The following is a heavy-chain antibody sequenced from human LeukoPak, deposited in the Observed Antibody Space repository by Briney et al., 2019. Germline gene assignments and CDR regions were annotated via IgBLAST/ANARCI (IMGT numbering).Heavy chain of an antibody. CDR2: IYPGDSDT. V-gene: IGHV5-51*01. J-gene: IGHJ6*02. Sequence: GESLRISCKGSGYSFTNYWIGWVRQMPGKGLEWMGLIYPGDSDTRYSPSFQGQVTISADKSISTAYLQWSSLKASDTAIYYCARSDQLRWFGDPRRPFYYGMDVWGQGTTVTVSS. CDR1: GYSFTNYW. D-gene: IGHD3-10*01. CDR3: ARSDQLRWFGDPRRPFYYGMDV.